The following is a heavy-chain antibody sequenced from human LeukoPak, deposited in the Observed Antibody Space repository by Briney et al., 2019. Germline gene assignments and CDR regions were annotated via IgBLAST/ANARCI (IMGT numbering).Heavy chain of an antibody. J-gene: IGHJ4*02. Sequence: SETLSLTCTVSGGSVSSGSYYWSWIRQPPGKGLEWIGEINHSGSTNYNPSLKSRVTISVDTSKNQFSLKLSSVTAADTAVYYCARGRRRGYGTDYWGQGTLVTVSS. CDR1: GGSVSSGSYY. CDR2: INHSGST. CDR3: ARGRRRGYGTDY. V-gene: IGHV4-39*07. D-gene: IGHD5-18*01.